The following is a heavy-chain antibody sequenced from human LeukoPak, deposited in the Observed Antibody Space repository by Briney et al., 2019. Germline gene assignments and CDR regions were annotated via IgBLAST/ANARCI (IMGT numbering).Heavy chain of an antibody. CDR2: IIPIFGTA. CDR1: GGTFSSYA. Sequence: GASVKVSCKASGGTFSSYAISWVRQAPGQGLEWMGGIIPIFGTANYAQKFQGRVTITADESTSTAYMELGGLRSEDTAVYYCARTVSGYSYAFDYWGQGTLVTVSS. J-gene: IGHJ4*02. D-gene: IGHD5-18*01. V-gene: IGHV1-69*13. CDR3: ARTVSGYSYAFDY.